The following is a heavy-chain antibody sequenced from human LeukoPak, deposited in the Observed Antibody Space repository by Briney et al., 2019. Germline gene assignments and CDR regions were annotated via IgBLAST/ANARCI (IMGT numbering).Heavy chain of an antibody. CDR1: GGTFSSYA. D-gene: IGHD1-7*01. Sequence: ASVKVSCKASGGTFSSYAISWVRQAPGQGLEWMGGTIPIFGTANYAQKFQGRVTITTDESTSTAYMELSSLRSEDTAVYYCARVRLELRYYYYMDVWGKGTTVTVSS. CDR2: TIPIFGTA. J-gene: IGHJ6*03. CDR3: ARVRLELRYYYYMDV. V-gene: IGHV1-69*05.